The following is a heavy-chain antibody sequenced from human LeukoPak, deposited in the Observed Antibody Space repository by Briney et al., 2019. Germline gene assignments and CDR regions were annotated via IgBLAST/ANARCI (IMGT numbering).Heavy chain of an antibody. CDR1: GYTFTGYY. J-gene: IGHJ4*02. CDR3: ARDPGGGWLRADY. Sequence: ASVKVSCKASGYTFTGYYMHWVRQAPGQGLEWMGWISAYNGNTNYAQKLQGRVTMTTDTSTSTAYMELRSLRSDDTAVYYCARDPGGGWLRADYWGQGTLVTVSS. CDR2: ISAYNGNT. D-gene: IGHD5-12*01. V-gene: IGHV1-18*04.